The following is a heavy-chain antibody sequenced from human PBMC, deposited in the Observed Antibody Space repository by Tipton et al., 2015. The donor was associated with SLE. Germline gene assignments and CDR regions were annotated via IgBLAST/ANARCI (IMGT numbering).Heavy chain of an antibody. CDR2: ISAYNGNT. D-gene: IGHD4-11*01. CDR3: ARASGPPYSNSPYYYYYGMDV. Sequence: QSGAEVKKPGASVKVSCKASGYTFTSYGISWVRQAPGQGLEWMGWISAYNGNTNYAQKLQGRVTMTTDTSTSTAYMELRSLRSDDTAVYYCARASGPPYSNSPYYYYYGMDVWGQGTTVTVSS. V-gene: IGHV1-18*01. CDR1: GYTFTSYG. J-gene: IGHJ6*02.